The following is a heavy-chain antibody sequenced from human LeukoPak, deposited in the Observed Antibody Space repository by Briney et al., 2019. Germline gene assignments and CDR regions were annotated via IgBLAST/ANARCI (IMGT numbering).Heavy chain of an antibody. D-gene: IGHD2-15*01. Sequence: GGSLRLSCAASGFTFSSYSMNWVRQAPGKGLEWVSSISSSSSYIYYADSVKGRFTISRDNAKNSLYLQMNSLRAGDTAVYYCAKGADSQGGFDPWGQRTLVTVSS. J-gene: IGHJ5*02. CDR1: GFTFSSYS. CDR3: AKGADSQGGFDP. V-gene: IGHV3-21*04. CDR2: ISSSSSYI.